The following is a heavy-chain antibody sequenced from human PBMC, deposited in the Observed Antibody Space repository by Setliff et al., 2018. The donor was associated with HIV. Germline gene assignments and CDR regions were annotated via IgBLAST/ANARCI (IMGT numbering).Heavy chain of an antibody. Sequence: GGSLRLSCAASGFTFSRYAMTWVRQAPGKGLEWVANIKQDGSEKYYVDSVKGRFTISRDNAKNSLYLQMNSLRAEDTAVYYCARETRPGLTRSGFDYWGQGTLVTVSS. V-gene: IGHV3-7*05. CDR3: ARETRPGLTRSGFDY. J-gene: IGHJ4*02. D-gene: IGHD3-3*01. CDR1: GFTFSRYA. CDR2: IKQDGSEK.